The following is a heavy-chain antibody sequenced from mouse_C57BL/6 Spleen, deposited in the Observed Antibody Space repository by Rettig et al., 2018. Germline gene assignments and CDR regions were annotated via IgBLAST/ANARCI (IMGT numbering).Heavy chain of an antibody. V-gene: IGHV1-72*01. D-gene: IGHD3-2*02. J-gene: IGHJ1*03. CDR3: ARDSSGYGWYFDV. Sequence: FKSKATLTVDKPSSTAYMQLSSLTSEDSAVYYCARDSSGYGWYFDVWGTGTTVTVSS.